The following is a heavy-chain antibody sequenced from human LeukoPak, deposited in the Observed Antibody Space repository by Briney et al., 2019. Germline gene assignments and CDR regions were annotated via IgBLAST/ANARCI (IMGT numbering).Heavy chain of an antibody. J-gene: IGHJ4*02. CDR2: ISNDGSNK. CDR3: ARGGSSCFDS. CDR1: GFTFSSYG. V-gene: IGHV3-30*03. Sequence: GGSLRLSCVASGFTFSSYGMHWVRQAPGKGLEWVAVISNDGSNKYYADSVKGRFTISRDNSKNTLYLQMNNLRDEDTAVYYCARGGSSCFDSWGQGTLVTVSS. D-gene: IGHD6-13*01.